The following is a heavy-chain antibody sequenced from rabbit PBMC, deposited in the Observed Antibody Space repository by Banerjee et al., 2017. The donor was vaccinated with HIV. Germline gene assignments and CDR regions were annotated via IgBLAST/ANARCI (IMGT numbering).Heavy chain of an antibody. CDR3: ARDLAGVIGWNFNL. Sequence: QEQLVESGGDLVKPGASLTLTCTASGIDFSSYYMCWVRQAPGKGLEWIACINTSTGNTVYANWAKGRFTISKTSSTTVTLQMTSLTAADTATYFCARDLAGVIGWNFNLWGPGTLVTVS. D-gene: IGHD4-1*01. V-gene: IGHV1S45*01. CDR2: INTSTGNT. CDR1: GIDFSSYY. J-gene: IGHJ4*01.